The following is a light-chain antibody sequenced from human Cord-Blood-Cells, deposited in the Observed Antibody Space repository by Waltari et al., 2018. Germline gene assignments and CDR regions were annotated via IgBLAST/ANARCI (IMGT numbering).Light chain of an antibody. CDR3: QQYDNLPIT. CDR2: DAS. CDR1: QDISNY. V-gene: IGKV1-33*01. J-gene: IGKJ5*01. Sequence: DIQMTQSPSSLSASVGDRVTITCQASQDISNYLNWYQQKPGKAPKLLIYDASNLETGVPSRFSGSGSGTDFTFTIRSLQHEYIETYYCQQYDNLPITFGQGTRLEIK.